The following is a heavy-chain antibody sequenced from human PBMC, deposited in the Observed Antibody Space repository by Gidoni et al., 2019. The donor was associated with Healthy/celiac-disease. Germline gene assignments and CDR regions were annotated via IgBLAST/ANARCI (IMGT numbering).Heavy chain of an antibody. V-gene: IGHV4-4*02. CDR1: GGSISNSNW. CDR2: IYHSGST. D-gene: IGHD7-27*01. CDR3: SSHTLSGDTDY. J-gene: IGHJ4*02. Sequence: QVQPQESDPGLVTPSGTLSLTCAVTGGSISNSNWWSWDRQHPGKGLEWIGEIYHSGSTNYNPSLKSRVTISVDKSKNQFSLMLISVTAADTAVYYCSSHTLSGDTDYWGQGTLVTVSS.